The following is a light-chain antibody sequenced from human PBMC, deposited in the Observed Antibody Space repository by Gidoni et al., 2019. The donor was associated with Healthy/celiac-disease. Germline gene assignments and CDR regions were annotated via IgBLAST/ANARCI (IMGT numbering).Light chain of an antibody. CDR1: QRVSSY. V-gene: IGKV3-11*01. Sequence: SEVTQSQATLSLSPGERATLSCRASQRVSSYLAWYQHKPGQAPRLLIYAASKRSTGIPARFSGSGSGTDFTLTISSLEPEDFAVYYCQQRSNWPTTFGGGTKVEIK. CDR3: QQRSNWPTT. J-gene: IGKJ4*01. CDR2: AAS.